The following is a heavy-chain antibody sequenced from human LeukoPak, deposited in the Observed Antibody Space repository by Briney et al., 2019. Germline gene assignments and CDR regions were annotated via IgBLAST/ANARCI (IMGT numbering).Heavy chain of an antibody. CDR3: ARDREAVAGTHFDY. CDR2: INTHNGDT. V-gene: IGHV1-18*01. CDR1: GYTFTTYG. Sequence: GASVKVSCKASGYTFTTYGVSWVRQAPGQGLEWMGCINTHNGDTNYAQKVQDRVTMTTDTSTNTAYMEPRSLRSDDTAVYYCARDREAVAGTHFDYWGQGTLVTVSS. J-gene: IGHJ4*02. D-gene: IGHD6-19*01.